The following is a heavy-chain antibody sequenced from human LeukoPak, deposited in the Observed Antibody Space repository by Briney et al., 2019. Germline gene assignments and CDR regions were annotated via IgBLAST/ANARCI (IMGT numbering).Heavy chain of an antibody. CDR1: GGSFRGYY. V-gene: IGHV4-34*01. D-gene: IGHD3-16*01. Sequence: SETLSLTCAVYGGSFRGYYWSWIRQPPGKGLEWIGEINHSGSTNYNPTLKSGVTISVDRPKKQVSLNLNSVTAADTAIYYCARHIDNYAHSAYPPNDFWGQGTLVTVSS. CDR2: INHSGST. J-gene: IGHJ4*02. CDR3: ARHIDNYAHSAYPPNDF.